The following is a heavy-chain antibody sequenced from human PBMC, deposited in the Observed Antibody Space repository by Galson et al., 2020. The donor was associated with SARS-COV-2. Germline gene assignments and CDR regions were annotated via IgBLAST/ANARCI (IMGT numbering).Heavy chain of an antibody. D-gene: IGHD1-1*01. CDR2: ISSDEIYR. V-gene: IGHV3-30*03. Sequence: TGGSLRLSCAASGFTFSDYGMHWVRQAPGKGLEWVAVISSDEIYRYYADSVKGRFTISRDNSKNTLYLQMNSLRGEDTAVYYCARDLIRQMHPDFYYGMDVWGRGTTVSVSS. J-gene: IGHJ6*02. CDR1: GFTFSDYG. CDR3: ARDLIRQMHPDFYYGMDV.